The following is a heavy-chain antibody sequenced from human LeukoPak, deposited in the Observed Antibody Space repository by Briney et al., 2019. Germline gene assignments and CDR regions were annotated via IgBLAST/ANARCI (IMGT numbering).Heavy chain of an antibody. D-gene: IGHD2-2*01. V-gene: IGHV1-69*13. CDR1: GGTFSSYA. J-gene: IGHJ4*02. CDR2: IIPIFGTA. CDR3: ARARGEVPAAF. Sequence: ASVKVSYKASGGTFSSYAISWVRQAPGQGLEWMGGIIPIFGTANYAQKFQGRVTITADESTSTAYVELSSLRSEDTAVYYCARARGEVPAAFWGQGTLVTVSS.